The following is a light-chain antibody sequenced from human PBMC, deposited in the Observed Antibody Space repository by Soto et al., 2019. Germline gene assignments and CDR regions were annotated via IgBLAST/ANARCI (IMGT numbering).Light chain of an antibody. Sequence: QSVLTQTPSASGTPGQRVNISCSGSSSNIGSNNVNWYQQLPGTAPKLLIYSNNQRPSGVPDRFSGSKSGTSASLAISGLQSEHEADYYCEAWDDSLNGVVFGGGTKLTVL. V-gene: IGLV1-44*01. CDR2: SNN. J-gene: IGLJ2*01. CDR1: SSNIGSNN. CDR3: EAWDDSLNGVV.